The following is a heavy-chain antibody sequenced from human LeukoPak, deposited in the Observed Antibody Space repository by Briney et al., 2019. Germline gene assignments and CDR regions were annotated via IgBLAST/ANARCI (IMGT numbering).Heavy chain of an antibody. Sequence: PSETLSLTCTVSGGSISSYYWSWIRQPPGKGLEWIGYIYYSGSTNYNPSLKSRVTISVDTSKNQFSLKLSSVTAADTAVYYCARVVTAQDWFDPWGQGTLDTVSS. D-gene: IGHD2-21*02. CDR1: GGSISSYY. CDR2: IYYSGST. J-gene: IGHJ5*02. CDR3: ARVVTAQDWFDP. V-gene: IGHV4-59*01.